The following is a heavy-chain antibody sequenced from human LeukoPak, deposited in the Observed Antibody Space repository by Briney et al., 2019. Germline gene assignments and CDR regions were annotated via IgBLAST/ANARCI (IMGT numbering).Heavy chain of an antibody. CDR1: GFVSSNY. CDR2: ICGGIT. V-gene: IGHV3-66*01. Sequence: PGGSLRLSCTASGFVSSNYMSWVRQTPGKGLEWVSVICGGITYYADSVKGRFTVSRDNSKNTVYLEMNSLRAEDTAVYYCARSSMAVAGTLDYWGQGTLVTVSS. J-gene: IGHJ4*02. D-gene: IGHD6-19*01. CDR3: ARSSMAVAGTLDY.